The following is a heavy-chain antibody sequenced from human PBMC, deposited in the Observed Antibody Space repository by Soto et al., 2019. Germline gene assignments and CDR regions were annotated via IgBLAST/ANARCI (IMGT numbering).Heavy chain of an antibody. CDR1: GYTFTNYW. V-gene: IGHV5-51*01. CDR2: IYPGDSDT. CDR3: AASIFYYGMYV. Sequence: GESLKISCKGSGYTFTNYWIGWVRQMHGKGQEWMGIIYPGDSDTKYNPSFQGQVTISADKSITTTYLQWSSLKASDTAIYYCAASIFYYGMYVWGQGTTVTVSS. J-gene: IGHJ6*02.